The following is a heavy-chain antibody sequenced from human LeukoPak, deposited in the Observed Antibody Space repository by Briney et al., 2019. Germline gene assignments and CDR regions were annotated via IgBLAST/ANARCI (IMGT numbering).Heavy chain of an antibody. J-gene: IGHJ6*03. D-gene: IGHD3-22*01. CDR3: ARRARRGKRLLPSNYYYYYYMDV. Sequence: SETLSLACAASGGSFSTYHWNWIRQPPGKGLEWIGEINDSGKTNYNPSLEGRVTLSIDTSKNQFSLTLASVTTADTAVYYCARRARRGKRLLPSNYYYYYYMDVWGKGTTVTVSS. V-gene: IGHV4-34*01. CDR2: INDSGKT. CDR1: GGSFSTYH.